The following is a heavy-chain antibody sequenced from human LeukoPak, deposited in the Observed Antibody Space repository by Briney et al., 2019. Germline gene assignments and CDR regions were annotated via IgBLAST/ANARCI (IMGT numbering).Heavy chain of an antibody. CDR1: GFTFRSYG. CDR2: IWYDGSNE. Sequence: GGSLRLSCAASGFTFRSYGMHWVRQAPGKGLQWVAVIWYDGSNEYYADSVKGRFTISRDNSKNTVYLQMNSLRAEDTAVYYCARWYNYDRSGSPDYWGQGTLVTVSS. CDR3: ARWYNYDRSGSPDY. V-gene: IGHV3-33*03. J-gene: IGHJ4*02. D-gene: IGHD3-22*01.